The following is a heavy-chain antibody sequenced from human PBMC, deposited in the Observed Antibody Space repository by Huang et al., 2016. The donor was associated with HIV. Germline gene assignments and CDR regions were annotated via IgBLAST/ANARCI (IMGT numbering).Heavy chain of an antibody. CDR3: ARVESRRYYDSSGYYY. Sequence: QVQLVQSGAEVKKPGSSVKVSCKASGGTFSSYAIRWVRQAPGQGLEWMGGIIPIFGTANYAQKFQGRVTITADESTSTAYMELSSLRSEDTAVYYCARVESRRYYDSSGYYYWGQGTLVTVSS. V-gene: IGHV1-69*01. D-gene: IGHD3-22*01. CDR2: IIPIFGTA. J-gene: IGHJ4*02. CDR1: GGTFSSYA.